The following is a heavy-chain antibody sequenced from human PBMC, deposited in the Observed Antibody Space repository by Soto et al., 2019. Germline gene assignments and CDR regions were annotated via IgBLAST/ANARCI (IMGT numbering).Heavy chain of an antibody. Sequence: QVQLVQSGAEVKKPGSSVKVSCKASGGTFSSYAISWVRQAPGQVLEWLGGIIPIFGTANYAQTFQGRVTITADESTSTAYMELSSLRSEDTAVYYCARDLGGYSGYEGRDYWGQGTLVTVSS. CDR1: GGTFSSYA. V-gene: IGHV1-69*01. CDR2: IIPIFGTA. CDR3: ARDLGGYSGYEGRDY. D-gene: IGHD5-12*01. J-gene: IGHJ4*02.